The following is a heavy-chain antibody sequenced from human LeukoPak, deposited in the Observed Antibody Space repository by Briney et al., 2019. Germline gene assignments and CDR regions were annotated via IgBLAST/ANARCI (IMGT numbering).Heavy chain of an antibody. J-gene: IGHJ3*02. D-gene: IGHD2-15*01. V-gene: IGHV3-30*04. CDR1: GFTFSSYA. CDR2: ISYDGSNK. Sequence: GGSLRLSCAASGFTFSSYAMHWVRQAPGKGLEWVAVISYDGSNKYYADSVKGRFTISRDNSKNTLYLQMHSLRAEDTAVYYCASIVVVAAADAFDIWGQGTMVTVSS. CDR3: ASIVVVAAADAFDI.